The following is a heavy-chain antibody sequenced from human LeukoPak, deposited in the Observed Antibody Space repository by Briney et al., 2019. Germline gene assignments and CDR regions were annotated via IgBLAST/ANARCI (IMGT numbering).Heavy chain of an antibody. CDR1: GFSFSSYA. J-gene: IGHJ4*02. Sequence: GGSLRLSCAASGFSFSSYAMHWVRQAPGKGLEWVAVISYDGSNKYYADSVKGRFTLSRDNSKNTLYLQMNSLRAEDTTVYYCARDRGFSGSLYYFDYWGQGTLVTVSS. CDR3: ARDRGFSGSLYYFDY. D-gene: IGHD1-26*01. CDR2: ISYDGSNK. V-gene: IGHV3-30-3*01.